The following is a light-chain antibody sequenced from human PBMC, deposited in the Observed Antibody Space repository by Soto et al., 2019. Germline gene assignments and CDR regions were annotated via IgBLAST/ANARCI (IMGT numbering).Light chain of an antibody. CDR3: SSYTRTSNVV. J-gene: IGLJ2*01. Sequence: QSALTQPASVSGSLGQWITISCTGTSSDVGGYNYVSWYQQHPGKAPKLMIYDVNNRPSGVSNRFSGSKSGNTASLTISGLQPEDEADYYCSSYTRTSNVVFGGGSKLTVL. V-gene: IGLV2-14*01. CDR2: DVN. CDR1: SSDVGGYNY.